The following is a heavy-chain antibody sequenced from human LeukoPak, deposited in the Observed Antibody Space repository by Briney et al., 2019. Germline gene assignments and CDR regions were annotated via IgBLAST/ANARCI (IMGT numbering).Heavy chain of an antibody. V-gene: IGHV4-61*02. Sequence: PSQTLSLTCTVSGGSISSGSYYWSWIRQPAGKGLEWIGRIYTSGSTNYNPSLKSRVTISVDTSKNQFSLKLSSVTAADTAVYYCARDLTLAPEAQDAFDIWGQGTMVTVSS. CDR3: ARDLTLAPEAQDAFDI. CDR1: GGSISSGSYY. CDR2: IYTSGST. J-gene: IGHJ3*02. D-gene: IGHD3-10*01.